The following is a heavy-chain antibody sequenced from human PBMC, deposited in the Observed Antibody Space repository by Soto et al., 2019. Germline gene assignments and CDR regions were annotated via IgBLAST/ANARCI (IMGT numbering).Heavy chain of an antibody. D-gene: IGHD3-10*01. CDR1: NFSLSSGYY. V-gene: IGHV4-38-2*02. CDR3: ARVIGEFSLPWSLDFDF. Sequence: SETLSLTCIVSNFSLSSGYYWGWIRQSPGKGLEWAATIYHTGHTYYNPSLKSRVTISVDTSENHFSLKLSSVPAADTAFYYCARVIGEFSLPWSLDFDFCGQGTLVTVS. J-gene: IGHJ4*02. CDR2: IYHTGHT.